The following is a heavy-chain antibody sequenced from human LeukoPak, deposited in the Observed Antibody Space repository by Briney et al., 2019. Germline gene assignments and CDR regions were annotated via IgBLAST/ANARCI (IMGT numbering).Heavy chain of an antibody. D-gene: IGHD6-19*01. CDR3: ARGGITVAGSWGDFDY. Sequence: GASVKVSCKASGYTFTGYYMLWVRQAPGQGLEWMGWISAYNGNTNYAQKLQGRVTMTIDTSTSTAYMELRSLRSDDTAVYYCARGGITVAGSWGDFDYWGQGTLVTVSS. CDR2: ISAYNGNT. J-gene: IGHJ4*02. V-gene: IGHV1-18*04. CDR1: GYTFTGYY.